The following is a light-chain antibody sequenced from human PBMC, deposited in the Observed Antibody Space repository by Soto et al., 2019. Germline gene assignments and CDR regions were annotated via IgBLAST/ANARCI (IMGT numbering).Light chain of an antibody. CDR3: NSYAGSNNFL. V-gene: IGLV2-8*01. CDR1: SSDVGGYNY. CDR2: EVS. J-gene: IGLJ1*01. Sequence: QSALTQPPSASGSPGQSVTISCTGTSSDVGGYNYVSWYQQYPGKAPKLMIYEVSKRPSGVPDRFSGSKPGNTASLTVSGLQAEDEADYYCNSYAGSNNFLFGTGTKLTVL.